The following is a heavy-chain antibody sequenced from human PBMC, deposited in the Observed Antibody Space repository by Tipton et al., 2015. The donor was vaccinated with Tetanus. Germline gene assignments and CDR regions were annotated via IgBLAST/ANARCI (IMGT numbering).Heavy chain of an antibody. Sequence: TLSLTCTVSGGSITNYYWSWIRQPPGKGLEWIGYIYYSGSTNYNPSLKSRVTISVDTSKNQFSLKLSSVTAADTAVYYCARLGYDILTGYHYDSWGQGTLVTVSS. J-gene: IGHJ4*02. CDR3: ARLGYDILTGYHYDS. V-gene: IGHV4-59*08. CDR1: GGSITNYY. CDR2: IYYSGST. D-gene: IGHD3-9*01.